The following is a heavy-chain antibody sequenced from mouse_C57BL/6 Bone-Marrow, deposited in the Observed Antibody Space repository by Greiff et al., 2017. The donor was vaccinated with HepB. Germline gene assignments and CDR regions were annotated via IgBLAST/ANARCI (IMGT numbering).Heavy chain of an antibody. D-gene: IGHD2-3*01. CDR2: IRSKSSNYAT. V-gene: IGHV10-3*01. CDR3: VREGYYVWYFDV. Sequence: DVQLQESGGGLVQPKGSLKLSCAASGFTFNTYAMHWVRQAPGKGLEWVARIRSKSSNYATYYAESVKDRFTISRDDSQSMLYLQMNNLKTEDTAMYYCVREGYYVWYFDVWGTGTTVTVSS. CDR1: GFTFNTYA. J-gene: IGHJ1*03.